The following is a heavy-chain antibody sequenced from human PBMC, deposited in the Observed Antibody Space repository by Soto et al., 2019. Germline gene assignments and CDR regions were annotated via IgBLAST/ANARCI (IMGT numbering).Heavy chain of an antibody. V-gene: IGHV3-23*01. CDR1: GCTFTTYT. D-gene: IGHD2-15*01. CDR2: ISASGDGT. J-gene: IGHJ4*02. CDR3: GRDPRGPEY. Sequence: PGGSLRLSCAASGCTFTTYTMGWVRLAPGKGLEWVSGISASGDGTVYADAVKGQFTISRDNSKKTLYLQMKSLTFEDTAVYYCGRDPRGPEYWGRGTLVTVSS.